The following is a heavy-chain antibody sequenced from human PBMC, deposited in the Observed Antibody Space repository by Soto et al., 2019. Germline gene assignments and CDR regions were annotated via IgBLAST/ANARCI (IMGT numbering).Heavy chain of an antibody. D-gene: IGHD4-17*01. V-gene: IGHV3-23*01. J-gene: IGHJ6*02. Sequence: EVQLLESGGGLVQPGGSLRLSCAASGFTFSSHVMNWVRQAPGKGLEWVAAISGGGGTTFYGDSVEGRFTMSRDNSKNTLFLQMNSLRAEDTAVYYCARGPTAPPPHDDGMDVWGQGTTVTVSS. CDR1: GFTFSSHV. CDR3: ARGPTAPPPHDDGMDV. CDR2: ISGGGGTT.